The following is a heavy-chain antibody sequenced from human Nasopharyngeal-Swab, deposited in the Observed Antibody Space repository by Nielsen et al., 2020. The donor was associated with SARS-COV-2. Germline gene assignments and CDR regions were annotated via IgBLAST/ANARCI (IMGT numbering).Heavy chain of an antibody. CDR3: AKGQRYRITYYDILTGYYDYYYGMDV. Sequence: GGSLRLSCAASGFTFSSYGMHWVRQVPGKGLEWVAVISYDGSNKYYADSVKGRFTISRDNSKNTLYLQMNSLRAEDTAVYYCAKGQRYRITYYDILTGYYDYYYGMDVWGQGTTVTVSS. CDR1: GFTFSSYG. D-gene: IGHD3-9*01. V-gene: IGHV3-30*18. CDR2: ISYDGSNK. J-gene: IGHJ6*02.